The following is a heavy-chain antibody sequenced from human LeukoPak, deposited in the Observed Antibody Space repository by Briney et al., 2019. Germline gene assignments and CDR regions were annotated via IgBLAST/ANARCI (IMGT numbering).Heavy chain of an antibody. D-gene: IGHD4-23*01. CDR1: GFIFNSYA. CDR2: ISSNGDST. V-gene: IGHV3-64*01. CDR3: ATSYGSNKNPFDY. Sequence: GGSLRLSCAVSGFIFNSYAMHWVRQAPGKGLEYASAISSNGDSTYYANSVRGRFTISRDNSKNTLYLQMGSLRAEDTAVYYCATSYGSNKNPFDYWGQGTLVTVSS. J-gene: IGHJ4*02.